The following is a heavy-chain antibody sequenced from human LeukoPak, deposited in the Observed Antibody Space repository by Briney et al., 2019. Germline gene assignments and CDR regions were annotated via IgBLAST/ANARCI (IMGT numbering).Heavy chain of an antibody. D-gene: IGHD1-26*01. CDR2: ITTSSTYT. V-gene: IGHV3-21*01. J-gene: IGHJ6*03. CDR3: ARDPYSGSYGDSYYYYMDV. CDR1: GFSFSSYN. Sequence: GGSLRLSCAASGFSFSSYNMNWDRQAPGKGLEWVSSITTSSTYTFYADSVKGRFTISRGNAKNSLYLQMNSLRAEDTAVYYCARDPYSGSYGDSYYYYMDVWGKGTTVTISS.